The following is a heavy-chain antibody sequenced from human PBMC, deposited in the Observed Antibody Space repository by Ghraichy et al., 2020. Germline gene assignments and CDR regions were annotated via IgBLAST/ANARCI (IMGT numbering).Heavy chain of an antibody. V-gene: IGHV1-8*01. J-gene: IGHJ4*02. CDR1: GYTFTIYD. D-gene: IGHD6-13*01. CDR3: ARRALTAAGTVYVY. Sequence: ASVKVSCKASGYTFTIYDINWVRQATGQGLEWMGWMNPNSGNTGYAQKFQGRVTMTRNTSISTAYMELSSLKFEDTAVYYCARRALTAAGTVYVYWGQGTLVSLL. CDR2: MNPNSGNT.